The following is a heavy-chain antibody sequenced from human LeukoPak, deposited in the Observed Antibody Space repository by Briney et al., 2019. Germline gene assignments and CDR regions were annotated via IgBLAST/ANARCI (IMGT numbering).Heavy chain of an antibody. CDR2: TYYRSKWYN. D-gene: IGHD4-23*01. CDR3: ARGINSAFDI. V-gene: IGHV6-1*01. CDR1: VDSVSSNSVA. Sequence: SQTLSLTCAISVDSVSSNSVAWNWIRQSPSRGLEWLGRTYYRSKWYNDYTVSVKSRIVINPDTSKNQFSLQLNSVTPEDTAVYYCARGINSAFDIWGQGTMVTVSS. J-gene: IGHJ3*02.